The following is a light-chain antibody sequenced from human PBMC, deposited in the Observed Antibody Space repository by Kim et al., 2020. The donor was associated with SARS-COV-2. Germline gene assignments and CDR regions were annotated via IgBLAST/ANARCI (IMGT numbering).Light chain of an antibody. Sequence: PGQSVTISCTGATIGVVDYYSVSWYQQHPGKAPKLIFYDFTKRPSGVPDRFSGSNSGNTASLTISALLPEDEADYSCCAYGGSDTLFGGGTKVTVL. CDR3: CAYGGSDTL. CDR2: DFT. CDR1: TIGVVDYYS. J-gene: IGLJ3*02. V-gene: IGLV2-11*03.